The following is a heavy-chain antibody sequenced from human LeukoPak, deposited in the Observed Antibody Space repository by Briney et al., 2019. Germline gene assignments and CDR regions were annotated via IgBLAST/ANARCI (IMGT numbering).Heavy chain of an antibody. D-gene: IGHD6-13*01. Sequence: GGSLRLSCAASGYTFSSYAMTWVRQAPGKGLEWVSTIGGSGGRTFYADSVKGRFTISRDNFNNTLYLQMNSLRAEDTALYYCAKHPPLVRQPYYFDYWGQGTLVTVSS. J-gene: IGHJ4*02. CDR3: AKHPPLVRQPYYFDY. CDR2: IGGSGGRT. V-gene: IGHV3-23*01. CDR1: GYTFSSYA.